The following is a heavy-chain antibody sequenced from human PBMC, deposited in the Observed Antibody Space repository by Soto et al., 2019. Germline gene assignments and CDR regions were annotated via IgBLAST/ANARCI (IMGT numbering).Heavy chain of an antibody. V-gene: IGHV3-21*03. J-gene: IGHJ4*02. CDR3: ERDSPTSKLVY. Sequence: GGSLILSYAASGFTFSGYSMNWVRQAPGKGLEWVSSISSSSSYIYYADSVKGRFTISRDNAKNSLYLQMNSLRAEDTAVYYCERDSPTSKLVYWGQGTLVTVSS. CDR2: ISSSSSYI. D-gene: IGHD4-4*01. CDR1: GFTFSGYS.